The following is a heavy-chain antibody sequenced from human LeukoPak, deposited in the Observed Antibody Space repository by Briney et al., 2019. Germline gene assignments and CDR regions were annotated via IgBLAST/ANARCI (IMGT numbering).Heavy chain of an antibody. V-gene: IGHV3-33*01. CDR2: IWYDGSNK. CDR1: GFTFTSYD. Sequence: GGSLRLSCAASGFTFTSYDMHWVRQAPGKGLEWVAVIWYDGSNKNYADSVKGRFTISRDNSKNALYLEMNSLRADDTAVYYCARDRGTSNWYFGCWGQGTLVTVSS. CDR3: ARDRGTSNWYFGC. D-gene: IGHD6-13*01. J-gene: IGHJ4*02.